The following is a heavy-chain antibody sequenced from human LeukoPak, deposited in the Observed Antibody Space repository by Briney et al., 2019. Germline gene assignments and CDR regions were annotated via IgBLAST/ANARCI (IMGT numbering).Heavy chain of an antibody. V-gene: IGHV3-21*01. CDR2: ISSSSSYI. D-gene: IGHD3-10*01. J-gene: IGHJ4*02. CDR3: ARAYRSGTYSAY. CDR1: GFTFSTYT. Sequence: GGSLRLSCAASGFTFSTYTMKWVRQAPGKGLQWVSSISSSSSYIYYADSVKGRFTISRDNAKNSLYLQMNSLRAEDTAVYYCARAYRSGTYSAYWGQGTLVTVSS.